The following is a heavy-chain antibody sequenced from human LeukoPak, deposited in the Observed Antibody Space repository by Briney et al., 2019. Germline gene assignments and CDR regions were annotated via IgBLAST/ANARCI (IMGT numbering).Heavy chain of an antibody. CDR2: IHYSGST. V-gene: IGHV4-59*01. CDR1: NGSISTTC. D-gene: IGHD6-19*01. J-gene: IGHJ5*02. CDR3: ARGGWFHDR. Sequence: SETLSLTCSVSNGSISTTCWSWIRQPPGKGLEWIGNIHYSGSTNYNSSLKSRVTISVDTSKNQFSLKMISATTADTAVYFCARGGWFHDRWGQGTLVTVSS.